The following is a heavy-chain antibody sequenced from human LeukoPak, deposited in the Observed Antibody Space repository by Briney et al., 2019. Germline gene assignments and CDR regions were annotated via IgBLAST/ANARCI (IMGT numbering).Heavy chain of an antibody. Sequence: ASVKVSCKASGYTFSGYYMHWVRQAPGQGLQWMRWINPNSGGSKFAQKLQGRVTMTRDTSISTAYMELSSLRSDDTAVYYCARGQRFFDYWGQGTLVTVSS. CDR3: ARGQRFFDY. J-gene: IGHJ4*02. D-gene: IGHD1-1*01. CDR2: INPNSGGS. CDR1: GYTFSGYY. V-gene: IGHV1-2*02.